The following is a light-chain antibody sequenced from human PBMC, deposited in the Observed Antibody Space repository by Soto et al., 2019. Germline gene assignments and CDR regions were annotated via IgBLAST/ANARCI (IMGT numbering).Light chain of an antibody. CDR3: QQYGNSPFT. J-gene: IGKJ3*01. CDR1: QSVSSTF. Sequence: EIVLTQSPGTLSLSPGERATLSCTASQSVSSTFLAWYQQKPGQAPRLLIYGASSRATGIPDRFSGSGSGTDFTRTISRLEPEDFAVYYCQQYGNSPFTFGPGTKVDVK. V-gene: IGKV3-20*01. CDR2: GAS.